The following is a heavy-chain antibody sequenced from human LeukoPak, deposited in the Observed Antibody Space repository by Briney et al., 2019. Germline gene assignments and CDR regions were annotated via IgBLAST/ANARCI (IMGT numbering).Heavy chain of an antibody. J-gene: IGHJ5*01. CDR1: GFSFNKYW. V-gene: IGHV3-7*01. CDR3: VRSKVVAEAGKSWFDP. D-gene: IGHD6-19*01. CDR2: ISQDGSQK. Sequence: GGSLRLSCGASGFSFNKYWMNWARQAPGKGLEWVATISQDGSQKYLADFVKGRFTISRDNGRNSLYLRMSCLRGDDTAIYYCVRSKVVAEAGKSWFDPWGQGTRVTV.